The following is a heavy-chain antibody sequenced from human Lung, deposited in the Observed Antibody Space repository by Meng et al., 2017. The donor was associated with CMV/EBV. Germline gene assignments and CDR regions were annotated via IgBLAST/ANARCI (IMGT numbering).Heavy chain of an antibody. V-gene: IGHV1-69*05. D-gene: IGHD5-18*01. CDR3: TRDLRGYNYGFDS. CDR2: TVPIFGTT. J-gene: IGHJ4*02. Sequence: CMASGGPFSSSAISWVRQAPGQGLQWMGGTVPIFGTTKNAQRFQGRVTITTDESTSTAYLELSSLSSEDTAIYYCTRDLRGYNYGFDSWGQGTLVTVSS. CDR1: GGPFSSSA.